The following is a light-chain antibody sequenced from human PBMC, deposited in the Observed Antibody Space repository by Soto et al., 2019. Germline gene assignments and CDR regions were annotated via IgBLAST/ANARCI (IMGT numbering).Light chain of an antibody. CDR1: QNIRSY. CDR3: QQGYSSRWT. CDR2: ATS. Sequence: DIQMTQSPSSLSASVGDRVTITCRASQNIRSYLNWYQQKPGKAPQLLIYATSSLRTGVPSRFSASGSGTDFSLVISDVQPEDSATYYCQQGYSSRWTSGRGTKVEI. J-gene: IGKJ1*01. V-gene: IGKV1-39*01.